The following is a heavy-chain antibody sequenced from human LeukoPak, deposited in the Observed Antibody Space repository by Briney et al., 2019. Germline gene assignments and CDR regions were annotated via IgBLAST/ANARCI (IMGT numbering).Heavy chain of an antibody. CDR1: GGSISSSSYY. J-gene: IGHJ4*02. D-gene: IGHD3-22*01. CDR3: ARVSQIGGYYYYFDY. V-gene: IGHV4-39*07. Sequence: SETLSLTCTVSGGSISSSSYYWGWIRQPPGKGLEWIGSIYYSGSTYYNPSLKSRVTISVDTSKNQFSLKLSSVTAADTAVYYCARVSQIGGYYYYFDYWGQGTLVTVSS. CDR2: IYYSGST.